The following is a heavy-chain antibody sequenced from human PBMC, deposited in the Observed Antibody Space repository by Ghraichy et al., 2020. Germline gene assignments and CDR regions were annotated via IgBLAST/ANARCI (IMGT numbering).Heavy chain of an antibody. V-gene: IGHV1-69*13. CDR1: GGTFSSYA. Sequence: SVKVSCKASGGTFSSYAISWVRQAPGQGLEWMGGIIPIFGTANYAQKFQGRVTITADESTSTAYMELSSLRSEDTAVYYCARVISAAAGRGYGMDVWGQGTTVTVSS. J-gene: IGHJ6*02. CDR2: IIPIFGTA. CDR3: ARVISAAAGRGYGMDV. D-gene: IGHD6-13*01.